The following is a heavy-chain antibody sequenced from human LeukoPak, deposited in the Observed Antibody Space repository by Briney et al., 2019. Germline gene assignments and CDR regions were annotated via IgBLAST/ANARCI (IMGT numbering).Heavy chain of an antibody. J-gene: IGHJ4*02. CDR3: ARDRGGSSWTGYYFDY. D-gene: IGHD6-13*01. CDR2: IYYSGST. Sequence: SETLSLTCAVYGESFSEYYWGWIRQPPGKGLEWIGSIYYSGSTYYNPSLKSRVTISVDTSKNQFSLKLSSVTAADTAVYYCARDRGGSSWTGYYFDYWGQGTLVTASS. CDR1: GESFSEYY. V-gene: IGHV4-34*01.